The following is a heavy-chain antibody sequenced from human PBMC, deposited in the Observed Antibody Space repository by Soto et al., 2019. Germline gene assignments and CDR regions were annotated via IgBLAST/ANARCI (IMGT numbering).Heavy chain of an antibody. J-gene: IGHJ4*02. CDR1: GFTFSTYA. CDR2: ISSNGRST. V-gene: IGHV3-64*01. Sequence: GGSLRLSCATSGFTFSTYAMHWVRQAPGKGLEYVSAISSNGRSTYYANSVKGRFTISRDNAKNTLYLQMNSLRAEDTAVYYCARADLGPTTFDYWGQGTLVTVSS. D-gene: IGHD1-26*01. CDR3: ARADLGPTTFDY.